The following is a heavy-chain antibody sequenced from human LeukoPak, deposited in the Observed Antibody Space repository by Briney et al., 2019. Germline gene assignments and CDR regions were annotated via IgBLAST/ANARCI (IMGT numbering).Heavy chain of an antibody. V-gene: IGHV4-59*01. D-gene: IGHD1-26*01. CDR1: GGSISSYY. CDR2: IYYSGST. CDR3: GRGAPLTVGASRAFDL. J-gene: IGHJ3*01. Sequence: PSETLSLTCTVSGGSISSYYWSWIRQPPGKGLEWIGYIYYSGSTNYNPSLKSRVTISVDTSKNQFSLKLSSVTAADTAVYYCGRGAPLTVGASRAFDLWGKGTMVTVSS.